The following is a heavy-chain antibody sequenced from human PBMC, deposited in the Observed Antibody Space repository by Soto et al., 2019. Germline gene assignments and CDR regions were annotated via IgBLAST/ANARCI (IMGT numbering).Heavy chain of an antibody. CDR3: ASSKDGSGSFDMDV. CDR1: GGSFSGYY. J-gene: IGHJ6*03. V-gene: IGHV4-34*01. CDR2: INHSGST. D-gene: IGHD3-10*01. Sequence: ASETLSLTCAVYGGSFSGYYWSWIRQPPGKGLEWIGEINHSGSTNYNPSLKSRVTISVDTSKNQFSLKLSSVTAADTAVYYCASSKDGSGSFDMDVWGKGTTVTVSS.